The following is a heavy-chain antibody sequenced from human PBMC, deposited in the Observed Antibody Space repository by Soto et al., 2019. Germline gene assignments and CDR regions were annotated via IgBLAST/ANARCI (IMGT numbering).Heavy chain of an antibody. J-gene: IGHJ4*02. V-gene: IGHV1-18*04. D-gene: IGHD2-2*02. CDR3: ARDHCSRTSCYSAVDY. Sequence: QVQLVQSGAEVKKPGASVKVSCKASGYYFTSYGFSWVRQAPGQGLECMGWISAYIGNTNYAQNLQGRGTMTTDTSTSTAYMELRRPRVYDTAVYYCARDHCSRTSCYSAVDYWGQGTLVTFPS. CDR2: ISAYIGNT. CDR1: GYYFTSYG.